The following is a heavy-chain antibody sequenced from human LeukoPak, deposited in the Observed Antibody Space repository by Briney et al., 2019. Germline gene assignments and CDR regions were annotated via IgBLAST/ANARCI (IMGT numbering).Heavy chain of an antibody. D-gene: IGHD3-10*01. CDR3: AKDYYGSGSPSFGY. CDR1: GFTFSSYS. CDR2: ISSSSSYI. Sequence: GGSLRLSCAASGFTFSSYSMNWVRQAPGKGLEWVSSISSSSSYIYYADSVKGRFTISRDNSKNMVYLQMNSLRAEDTAVYYCAKDYYGSGSPSFGYWGQGTLVTVSS. J-gene: IGHJ4*02. V-gene: IGHV3-21*01.